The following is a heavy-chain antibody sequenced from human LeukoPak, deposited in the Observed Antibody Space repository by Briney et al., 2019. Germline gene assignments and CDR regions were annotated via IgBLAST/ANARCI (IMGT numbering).Heavy chain of an antibody. CDR2: LYSDGNT. D-gene: IGHD1-14*01. CDR3: ARGVEPLAANTLAY. Sequence: GGSLRLSCAASGFTLITNDMTWVRQAPGKGLEWVSVLYSDGNTKYTDSVQGRFTISRDNSKTTLYLEMNSLSPDDTAVYYCARGVEPLAANTLAYWGQGTLVTVSS. CDR1: GFTLITND. V-gene: IGHV3-53*01. J-gene: IGHJ4*02.